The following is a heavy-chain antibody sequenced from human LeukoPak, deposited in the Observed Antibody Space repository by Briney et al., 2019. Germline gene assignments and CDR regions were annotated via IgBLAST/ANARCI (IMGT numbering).Heavy chain of an antibody. CDR3: ARWGLGSTPSISAFDL. Sequence: PGGSLRLSCAASGFAFSSYDMHWVRQVSGKGLEWVSAIGHAGDTYYADSVKGRFTISREDAKNYFFLQMNSLRAGDTAVYYCARWGLGSTPSISAFDLWGRGTMVSVSS. CDR1: GFAFSSYD. CDR2: IGHAGDT. J-gene: IGHJ3*01. D-gene: IGHD2-21*02. V-gene: IGHV3-13*01.